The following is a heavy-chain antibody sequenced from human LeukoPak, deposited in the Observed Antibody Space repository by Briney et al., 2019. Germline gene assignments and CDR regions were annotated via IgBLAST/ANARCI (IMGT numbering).Heavy chain of an antibody. J-gene: IGHJ4*02. V-gene: IGHV1-2*02. CDR2: INPNSGGT. CDR1: GYTFTGYY. Sequence: GASVKVSCKASGYTFTGYYMHWVRQAPGQGLEWMGWINPNSGGTNYAQKFQGRVTMTRDTSISTAYMELSRLRSDDTAVYYCGGIFGVAMAFDNWGQGTLVTVAS. D-gene: IGHD3-3*01. CDR3: GGIFGVAMAFDN.